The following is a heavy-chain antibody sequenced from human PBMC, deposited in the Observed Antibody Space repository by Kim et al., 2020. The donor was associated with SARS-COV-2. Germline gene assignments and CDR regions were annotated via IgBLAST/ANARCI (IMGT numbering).Heavy chain of an antibody. Sequence: SVKGRFTSSRDNAKNSLYRQMNSLRAEDTAVCYCASSGDSSGYSYRFDYWGQGALVTVSS. J-gene: IGHJ4*02. CDR3: ASSGDSSGYSYRFDY. V-gene: IGHV3-11*01. D-gene: IGHD3-22*01.